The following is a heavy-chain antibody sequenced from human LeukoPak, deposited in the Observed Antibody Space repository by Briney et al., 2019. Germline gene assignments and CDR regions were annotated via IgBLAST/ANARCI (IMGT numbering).Heavy chain of an antibody. V-gene: IGHV4-30-2*01. Sequence: SQTLSLTCAVSGGSISSGGRSWRWIRQPPGEGLEWIGYIYHSGSTYYNPSLKSRVTISVDRSKNQFSLKLSSVTAADTAVYYCARGATYYYDSRVFDYWGQGTLVTVSS. CDR3: ARGATYYYDSRVFDY. J-gene: IGHJ4*02. D-gene: IGHD3-22*01. CDR1: GGSISSGGRS. CDR2: IYHSGST.